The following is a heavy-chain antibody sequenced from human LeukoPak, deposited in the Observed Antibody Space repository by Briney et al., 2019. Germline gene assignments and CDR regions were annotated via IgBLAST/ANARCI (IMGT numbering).Heavy chain of an antibody. D-gene: IGHD6-13*01. Sequence: GGSLRLSCEASGFTFSTYWMSWVRQAPGKGLEWVANIKQDGSEKYYVDSVKGRFTISRDNAKHSLYLQMNSLRAEDTAIYYCARNSAGNDYWGQGTLVTVSS. CDR1: GFTFSTYW. CDR3: ARNSAGNDY. CDR2: IKQDGSEK. J-gene: IGHJ4*02. V-gene: IGHV3-7*01.